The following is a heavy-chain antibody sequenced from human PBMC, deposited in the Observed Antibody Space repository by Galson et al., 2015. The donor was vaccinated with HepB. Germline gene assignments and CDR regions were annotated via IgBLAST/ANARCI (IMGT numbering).Heavy chain of an antibody. CDR3: AKGPWSGSYSFDY. J-gene: IGHJ4*02. CDR1: AFTLDDYA. D-gene: IGHD1-26*01. CDR2: IRWNSGSI. V-gene: IGHV3-9*01. Sequence: LRLSCAASAFTLDDYAMHWVPHAPGQGLEWVSGIRWNSGSIGYADSVKGRFTISRDNAKNSLYLQMNSLRAEDTALYYCAKGPWSGSYSFDYWGQGTLVTVSS.